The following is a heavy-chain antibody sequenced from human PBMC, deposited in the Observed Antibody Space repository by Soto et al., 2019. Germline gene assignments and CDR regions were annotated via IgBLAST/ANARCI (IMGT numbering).Heavy chain of an antibody. V-gene: IGHV3-30*18. Sequence: PGGSLRLSCAASGFTFSSYGMHWVRQAPGKGLEWVAVISYDGSNKYYADSVKGRFTISRDNSKNTLYLQMNSLRAEDTAVYYCAKTRGYDFWSGYPSYYFDYWGQGTLVTVSS. D-gene: IGHD3-3*01. CDR3: AKTRGYDFWSGYPSYYFDY. CDR2: ISYDGSNK. J-gene: IGHJ4*02. CDR1: GFTFSSYG.